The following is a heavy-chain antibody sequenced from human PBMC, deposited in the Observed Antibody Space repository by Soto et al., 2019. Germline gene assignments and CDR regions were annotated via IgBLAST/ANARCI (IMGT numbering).Heavy chain of an antibody. V-gene: IGHV4-59*01. CDR3: AREDSSSWHNFDY. D-gene: IGHD6-13*01. J-gene: IGHJ4*02. Sequence: PSETLSLTCTVSGGSISSYYWSWIRQPPGKGLEWIGYIYYSGSTNYNPSLKSRVTISVDTSKNQFSLKLSSVTAADTAVYYCAREDSSSWHNFDYWGQGTLVTVSS. CDR1: GGSISSYY. CDR2: IYYSGST.